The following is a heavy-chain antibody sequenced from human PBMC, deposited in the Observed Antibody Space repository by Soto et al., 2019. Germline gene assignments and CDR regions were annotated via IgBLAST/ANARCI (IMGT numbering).Heavy chain of an antibody. CDR1: GVTFSSYG. CDR3: ANIYGSGTHHHYYYGMDV. CDR2: ISCDGSNK. D-gene: IGHD3-10*01. J-gene: IGHJ6*02. Sequence: TVVSLILSWGASGVTFSSYGMHWVRQAPGKGLEWVAVISCDGSNKYYAYSVKGRFTISRDNSKNTLYLQMNSLRAEDTAVYYCANIYGSGTHHHYYYGMDVSGQGTTVTVSS. V-gene: IGHV3-30*18.